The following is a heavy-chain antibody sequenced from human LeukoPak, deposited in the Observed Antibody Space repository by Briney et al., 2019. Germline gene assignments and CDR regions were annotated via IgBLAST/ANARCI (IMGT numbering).Heavy chain of an antibody. V-gene: IGHV3-53*01. J-gene: IGHJ4*02. CDR1: GFTVSSNY. CDR3: ARILGWGSLHFDY. CDR2: IYSGGST. D-gene: IGHD6-19*01. Sequence: PGGSLRLSCAASGFTVSSNYMSWVRQAPGKGLEWVSVIYSGGSTYYADSVKGRFTISRDNSKNTLYLQMNSLRAEDTAVYYCARILGWGSLHFDYWGQGTLVTVSS.